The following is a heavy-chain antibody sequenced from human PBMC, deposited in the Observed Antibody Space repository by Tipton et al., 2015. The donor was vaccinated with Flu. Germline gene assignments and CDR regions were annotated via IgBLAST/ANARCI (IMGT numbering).Heavy chain of an antibody. CDR3: ASRDY. Sequence: LEWLGGIDPILGSVNYAQRFQGRVTITADESTSTAYMELSSLTSEDTAMFYCASRDYWGQGTLVTVSS. CDR2: IDPILGSV. D-gene: IGHD5-24*01. V-gene: IGHV1-69*01. J-gene: IGHJ4*02.